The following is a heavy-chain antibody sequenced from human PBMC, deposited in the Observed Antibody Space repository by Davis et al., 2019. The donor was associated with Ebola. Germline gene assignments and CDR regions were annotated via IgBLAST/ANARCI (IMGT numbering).Heavy chain of an antibody. D-gene: IGHD3-3*01. CDR3: ARWSILGQ. CDR2: ISSGSFTI. Sequence: GESLKISCAASGITFSSYSMNWVRQAPGKGLEWVAFISSGSFTIHYADSVKGRFTISRGNAKNSLFLQMNSLRDEDTAVYYCARWSILGQWSQGTLVTVSS. V-gene: IGHV3-48*02. CDR1: GITFSSYS. J-gene: IGHJ4*02.